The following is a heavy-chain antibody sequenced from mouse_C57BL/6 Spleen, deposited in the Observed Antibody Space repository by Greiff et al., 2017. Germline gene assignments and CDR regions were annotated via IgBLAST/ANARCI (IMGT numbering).Heavy chain of an antibody. Sequence: VQLQQPDAELVKPGASVKISCKVSGYTFTDHTIHWMKQRPEQGLEWIGYIYPRDGSTKYNEKFKGKATLTADKSSSTAYMQLNSLTSEDSAVYFCARGRFGITTVVAGDYWGQGTTLTVSS. V-gene: IGHV1-78*01. CDR1: GYTFTDHT. CDR2: IYPRDGST. J-gene: IGHJ2*01. D-gene: IGHD1-1*01. CDR3: ARGRFGITTVVAGDY.